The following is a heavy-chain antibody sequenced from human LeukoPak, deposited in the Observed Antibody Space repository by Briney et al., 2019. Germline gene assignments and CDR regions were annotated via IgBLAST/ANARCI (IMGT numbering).Heavy chain of an antibody. CDR3: ARRLDS. CDR1: GFILSTYD. J-gene: IGHJ4*02. Sequence: GGSLRLSCAASGFILSTYDMNWVRQAPGKGLEWVSFISGSDSSIYYADSVKGRFTISRDNAKNALYLQMNSLRAEDTAVYYCARRLDSWGQGTLVSVSS. V-gene: IGHV3-48*01. CDR2: ISGSDSSI.